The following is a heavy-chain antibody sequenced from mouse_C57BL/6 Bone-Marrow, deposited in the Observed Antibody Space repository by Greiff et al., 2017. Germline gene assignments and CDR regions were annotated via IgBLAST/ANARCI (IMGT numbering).Heavy chain of an antibody. CDR2: ISSGSSTI. D-gene: IGHD3-3*01. J-gene: IGHJ4*01. CDR1: GFTFSDYG. CDR3: ARQGLLYAMDY. V-gene: IGHV5-17*01. Sequence: EVQRVESGGGLVKPGGSLKLSCAASGFTFSDYGMHWVRQAPEKGLEWVAYISSGSSTIYYADTVKGRFTISRDNAKNTLFLQMTSLRSEDTAMYYCARQGLLYAMDYWGQGTSVTVSS.